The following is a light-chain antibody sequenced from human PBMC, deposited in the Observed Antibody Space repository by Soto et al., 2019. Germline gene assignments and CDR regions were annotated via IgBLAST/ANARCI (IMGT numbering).Light chain of an antibody. CDR2: GVS. CDR1: QTVGVR. J-gene: IGKJ5*01. CDR3: QQYGSSPLIT. Sequence: EIVLTQSPATLSLSPGERAILSCRASQTVGVRLAWYQHKPGQAPRLLIYGVSSRATGIPDRFSGSGSGTGFTLTISRLEPEDFAVYHCQQYGSSPLITFGQGTRLEIK. V-gene: IGKV3-20*01.